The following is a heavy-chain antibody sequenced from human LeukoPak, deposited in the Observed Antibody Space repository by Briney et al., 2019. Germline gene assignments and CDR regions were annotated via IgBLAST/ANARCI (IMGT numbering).Heavy chain of an antibody. CDR1: GGSISSYY. D-gene: IGHD6-13*01. Sequence: PSETLSLTCTVSGGSISSYYWSRIRQPPGKGLEWIGYIYYSGSTNYNPSLKSRVTISVDTSKNQFSLKLSSVTAADTAVYYCARGYSSSWYSPDYFDYWGQGTLVTVSS. CDR3: ARGYSSSWYSPDYFDY. CDR2: IYYSGST. V-gene: IGHV4-59*08. J-gene: IGHJ4*02.